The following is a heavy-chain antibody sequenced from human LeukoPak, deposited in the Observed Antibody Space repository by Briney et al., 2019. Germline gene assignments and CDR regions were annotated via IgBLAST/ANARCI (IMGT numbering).Heavy chain of an antibody. CDR3: AKDLRCSGGSCYSYFQH. J-gene: IGHJ1*01. D-gene: IGHD2-15*01. Sequence: QPGGSLRLSCAASGLTFSSYAMSWARQAPGKGLEWVSAISGSGGSTYYADSVKGRFTISRDNSKNTLYLQMNSLRAEDTAVYYCAKDLRCSGGSCYSYFQHWGQGTLVTVSS. CDR1: GLTFSSYA. CDR2: ISGSGGST. V-gene: IGHV3-23*01.